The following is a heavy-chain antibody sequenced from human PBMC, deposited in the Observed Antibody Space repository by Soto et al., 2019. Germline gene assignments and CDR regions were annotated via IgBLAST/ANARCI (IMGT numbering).Heavy chain of an antibody. CDR3: SADVFVPAVRARGYYGMDV. CDR1: GGSISSYY. J-gene: IGHJ6*02. D-gene: IGHD6-19*01. CDR2: IYYSGST. V-gene: IGHV4-59*01. Sequence: SEPLSLTCTVSGGSISSYYWSWIRQPPGKGLEWIGYIYYSGSTNYNPPLKSRVTISVDTSNTQFTLQLSSVTAADTAVYYCSADVFVPAVRARGYYGMDVWGQGTTVTVSS.